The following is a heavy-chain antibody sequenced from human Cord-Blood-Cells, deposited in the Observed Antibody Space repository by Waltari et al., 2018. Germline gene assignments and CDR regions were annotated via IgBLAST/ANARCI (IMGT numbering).Heavy chain of an antibody. D-gene: IGHD2-2*02. Sequence: QVQLVQSGAEVKKHGASVKVSCKASGYTFTSYDINWVRQATGQGLEWMGWMNPNSGNTGYAQKFQGRVTITRNTSISTAYMELSSLRSEDTAVYYCARGRSGCSSTSCYNYGMDVWGQGTTVTVSS. CDR1: GYTFTSYD. J-gene: IGHJ6*02. CDR2: MNPNSGNT. V-gene: IGHV1-8*03. CDR3: ARGRSGCSSTSCYNYGMDV.